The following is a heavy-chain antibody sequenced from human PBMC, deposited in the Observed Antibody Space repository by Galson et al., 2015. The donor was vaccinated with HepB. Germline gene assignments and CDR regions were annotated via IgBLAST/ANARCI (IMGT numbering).Heavy chain of an antibody. Sequence: SLRLSCAVSGFTFNTYSMNWAGQAQGKGREWFSYISTSGETIYYADSVKGRFIISRDNAKNSLYLQMNGLRADDTAIYYCARCPFRNYFGSGTYFDYWGQGSPVTVSS. V-gene: IGHV3-48*01. CDR2: ISTSGETI. CDR3: ARCPFRNYFGSGTYFDY. CDR1: GFTFNTYS. D-gene: IGHD3-10*01. J-gene: IGHJ4*02.